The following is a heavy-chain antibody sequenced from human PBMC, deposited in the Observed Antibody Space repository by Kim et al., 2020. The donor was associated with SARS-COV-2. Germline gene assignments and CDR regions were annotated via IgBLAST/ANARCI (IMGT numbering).Heavy chain of an antibody. Sequence: VKGRFTISGDNSKNTLYLQMNSLRAEDTAVYYCAKAAAGIARANWFDPWGQGTLVTVSS. D-gene: IGHD6-13*01. V-gene: IGHV3-23*01. CDR3: AKAAAGIARANWFDP. J-gene: IGHJ5*02.